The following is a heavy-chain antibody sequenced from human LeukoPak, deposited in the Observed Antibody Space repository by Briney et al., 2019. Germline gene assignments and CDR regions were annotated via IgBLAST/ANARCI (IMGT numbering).Heavy chain of an antibody. J-gene: IGHJ6*02. V-gene: IGHV3-23*01. Sequence: PGGSLRLSCAASGFTFRTYAMSWVRLAPGKGLEGVSGISGSGGSTYYADSVKGRFTSSRDNSNNTLYVQMNSLRVEDTAVYYCAKSGGLSGSGRLAMDVWGQGTTVTVSS. CDR2: ISGSGGST. CDR1: GFTFRTYA. CDR3: AKSGGLSGSGRLAMDV. D-gene: IGHD3-10*01.